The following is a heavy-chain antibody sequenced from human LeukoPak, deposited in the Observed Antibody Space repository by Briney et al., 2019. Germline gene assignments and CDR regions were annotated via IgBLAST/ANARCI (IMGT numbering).Heavy chain of an antibody. CDR3: ARGPLTGRWPDMGFDY. J-gene: IGHJ4*02. Sequence: PGRSLRLSCAASGFTFSNYAMHWVRQAPGKGLEWVAVISYDGTNKYYADSVKGRFTISRDNSKNTLYLQMNSLRAEDTAVYYCARGPLTGRWPDMGFDYWGQGTLVTVSS. D-gene: IGHD5-24*01. CDR2: ISYDGTNK. V-gene: IGHV3-30-3*01. CDR1: GFTFSNYA.